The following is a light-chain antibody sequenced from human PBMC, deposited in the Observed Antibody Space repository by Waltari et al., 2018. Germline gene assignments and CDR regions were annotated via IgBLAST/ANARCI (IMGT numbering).Light chain of an antibody. CDR2: GVS. CDR1: QGVGRE. V-gene: IGKV3D-15*01. CDR3: QQYDNWPLT. Sequence: ETVMTQSPATLSVAPGERATLSCRASQGVGRELAWYQQNPGQAPRLLIYGVSTRATGVPARFSGSGSGAEFTLTISSLQSEDFEVYYCQQYDNWPLTFGGGTKVEIK. J-gene: IGKJ4*01.